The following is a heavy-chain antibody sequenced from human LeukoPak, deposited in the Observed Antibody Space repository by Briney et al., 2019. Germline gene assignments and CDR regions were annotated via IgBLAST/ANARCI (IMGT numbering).Heavy chain of an antibody. CDR1: CGSISSTSYY. Sequence: PSEDPSLTCCVACGSISSTSYYWSWLRQPPGEGLGLVGSNFYSGTTHYNPSLGRLITIFDDTYNNQFSLQLPSLAAADTAVYHCPRQSRIGDYYGSGSYYNAEGYYWFAPWGQGTLVTVSP. J-gene: IGHJ5*02. CDR2: NFYSGTT. CDR3: PRQSRIGDYYGSGSYYNAEGYYWFAP. V-gene: IGHV4-39*01. D-gene: IGHD3-10*01.